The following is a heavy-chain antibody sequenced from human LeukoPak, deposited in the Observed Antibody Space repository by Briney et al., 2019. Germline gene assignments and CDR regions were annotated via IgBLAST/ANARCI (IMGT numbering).Heavy chain of an antibody. V-gene: IGHV4-59*01. CDR2: IYYSGST. J-gene: IGHJ4*02. CDR1: GRFISSYY. CDR3: ARVAVAGTGVFDY. D-gene: IGHD6-19*01. Sequence: PSETLSLTCTVSGRFISSYYWSWVRQPPGKGLEWIGYIYYSGSTNYNPSLKSRVTISVDPSKNQFSLKLSSVTAADTAVIYCARVAVAGTGVFDYWGQGTLVTVSS.